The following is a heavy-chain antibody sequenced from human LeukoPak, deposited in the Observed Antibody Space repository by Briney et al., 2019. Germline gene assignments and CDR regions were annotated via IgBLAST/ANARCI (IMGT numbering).Heavy chain of an antibody. J-gene: IGHJ4*02. CDR3: ASSNYYDSSGYFFDY. V-gene: IGHV4-4*02. Sequence: SETLSLTCAVSGGSISSSNWWSWVRQPPGKGLEWIGEIYHSGSTYYNPSLKSRVTISVDRSKNQFSLKLSSVTAADTAVYYCASSNYYDSSGYFFDYWGQGTLVTVSS. CDR1: GGSISSSNW. D-gene: IGHD3-22*01. CDR2: IYHSGST.